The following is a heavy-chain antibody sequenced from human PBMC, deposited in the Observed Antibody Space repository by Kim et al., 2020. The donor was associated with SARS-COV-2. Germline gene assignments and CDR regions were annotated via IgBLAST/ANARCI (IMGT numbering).Heavy chain of an antibody. CDR3: TTSCSDASCSFQH. Sequence: GGSLRLSCAASGFTFSSYWMHWVRQAPGKGLVWVSRINTDGSSTTYADSVKGRFTISRDNAKNTLYLQMNSLRADDTALFYCTTSCSDASCSFQHWGQGTLVTVSS. J-gene: IGHJ1*01. CDR1: GFTFSSYW. CDR2: INTDGSST. V-gene: IGHV3-74*01. D-gene: IGHD3-16*01.